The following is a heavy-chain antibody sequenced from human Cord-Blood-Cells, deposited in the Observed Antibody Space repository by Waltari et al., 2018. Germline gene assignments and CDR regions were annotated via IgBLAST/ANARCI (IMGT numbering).Heavy chain of an antibody. CDR3: ARLRYCSSTSCQGAFDI. CDR2: IYYSGST. Sequence: QLQLQESGPGLVQPSETLSLTCTVSGGSISSSSYYWGWIRQHPGKGLEWIGSIYYSGSTYDNPSLKSRVTISVDTSKNQFSLKLSSVTAADTAVYYCARLRYCSSTSCQGAFDIWGQGTMVTVSS. CDR1: GGSISSSSYY. J-gene: IGHJ3*02. V-gene: IGHV4-39*01. D-gene: IGHD2-2*01.